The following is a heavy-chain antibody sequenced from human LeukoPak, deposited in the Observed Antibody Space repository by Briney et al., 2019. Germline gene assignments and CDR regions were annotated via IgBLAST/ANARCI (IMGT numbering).Heavy chain of an antibody. D-gene: IGHD3-22*01. CDR2: IYTSGST. CDR3: ARRTAYDSSGYDY. J-gene: IGHJ4*02. V-gene: IGHV4-38-2*02. CDR1: GYSISSGYY. Sequence: SETLSLTCTVSGYSISSGYYWGWIRQPPGKGLEWIGRIYTSGSTNYNPSLKSRVTISVDTSKNQFSLKLSSVTAADTAVYYCARRTAYDSSGYDYWGQGTLVTVSS.